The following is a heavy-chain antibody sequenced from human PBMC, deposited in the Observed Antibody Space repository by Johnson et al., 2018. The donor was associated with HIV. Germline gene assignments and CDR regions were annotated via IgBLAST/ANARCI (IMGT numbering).Heavy chain of an antibody. CDR2: ISCICSTI. Sequence: QVQLVESGGGLVKPGGSLRLSCAASGFTFSDYSMRWIRQAPGKGLAWVSYISCICSTICYANCVKGRFTISRDNAKNPLYLQMNSLRSVATAGYYCASSCGGDCSRCYAFDIWGQGTMVTVSS. D-gene: IGHD2-21*02. J-gene: IGHJ3*02. CDR1: GFTFSDYS. CDR3: ASSCGGDCSRCYAFDI. V-gene: IGHV3-11*04.